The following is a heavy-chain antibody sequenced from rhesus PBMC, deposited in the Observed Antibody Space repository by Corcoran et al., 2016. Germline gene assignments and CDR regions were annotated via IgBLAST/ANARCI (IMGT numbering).Heavy chain of an antibody. J-gene: IGHJ4*01. Sequence: EVQLVQSGAEVKRPGESLRISCKTSGYSFTSSWISWVRQMPGKGLEWIGCFYPVLSSPRDSPSFQGQGTISADKSISTTYLQWSRLKASDTATYYCAKSDISGWSFFDYWGQGVLVTVSS. D-gene: IGHD6S26*01. CDR3: AKSDISGWSFFDY. CDR1: GYSFTSSW. CDR2: FYPVLSSP. V-gene: IGHV5S1*01.